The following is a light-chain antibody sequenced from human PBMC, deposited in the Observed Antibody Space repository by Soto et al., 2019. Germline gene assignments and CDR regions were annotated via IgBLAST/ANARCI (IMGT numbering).Light chain of an antibody. CDR3: QTWGTGDWV. J-gene: IGLJ3*02. Sequence: QSVLTQSPSASASLGASVKLTCTLSSGYSTYAIAWHQQQPEKGPRFLMKLNSDGSHSKGDGIPDRFSGSSSGAERYLTISSLQSEDEADYYCQTWGTGDWVFGEGTKLNVL. CDR1: SGYSTYA. CDR2: LNSDGSH. V-gene: IGLV4-69*01.